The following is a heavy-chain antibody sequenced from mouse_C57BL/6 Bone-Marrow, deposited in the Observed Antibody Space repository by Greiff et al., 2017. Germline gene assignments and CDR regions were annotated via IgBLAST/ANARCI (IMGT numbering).Heavy chain of an antibody. Sequence: VQLQQPGAELVKPGASVKMSCKASGYTFTSYWITWVKQRPGQGLEWIGDIYPGSGSTNYNEKFKSKATLTVDASSCTAYMQLSSLTSEDSAVYYFAIPYYSNYWYVDVWGTGTTVTVAS. CDR2: IYPGSGST. V-gene: IGHV1-55*01. D-gene: IGHD2-5*01. CDR3: AIPYYSNYWYVDV. CDR1: GYTFTSYW. J-gene: IGHJ1*03.